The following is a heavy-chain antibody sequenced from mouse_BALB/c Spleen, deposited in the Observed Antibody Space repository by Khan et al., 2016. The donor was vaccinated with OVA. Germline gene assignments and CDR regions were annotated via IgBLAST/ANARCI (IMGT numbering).Heavy chain of an antibody. Sequence: EVELVESGGGLVKPGGSLKFSCAASGFTFSNYGMSWVRQTPEKRLEWVATISSGGSYTYYPDSVKGRVTISRDNANNTLYLKMSSLRSEDTAMYYCARTPGYYGSNYFDYWGQGTTLTVSS. V-gene: IGHV5-9-3*01. J-gene: IGHJ2*01. CDR3: ARTPGYYGSNYFDY. CDR1: GFTFSNYG. D-gene: IGHD1-1*01. CDR2: ISSGGSYT.